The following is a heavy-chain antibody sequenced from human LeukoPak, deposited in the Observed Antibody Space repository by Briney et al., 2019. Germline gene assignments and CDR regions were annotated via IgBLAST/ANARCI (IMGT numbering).Heavy chain of an antibody. CDR2: VTTAADT. Sequence: GGSLRLSCAASGFTFSSYDMHWVRQGPGKGLEWVSGVTTAADTYYAGSVKGRFTISRENAKNFLFLQMNSLRAGDTAVYHCARGGGYWGQGTLVTVSS. J-gene: IGHJ4*02. CDR3: ARGGGY. CDR1: GFTFSSYD. V-gene: IGHV3-13*01. D-gene: IGHD3-10*01.